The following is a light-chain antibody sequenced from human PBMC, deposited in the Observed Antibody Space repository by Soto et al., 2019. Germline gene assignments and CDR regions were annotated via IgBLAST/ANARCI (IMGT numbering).Light chain of an antibody. CDR2: GAS. Sequence: EIVLTQSPGTLSLSPGERATLCCRASQSVSSSYLAWYQQKPGQAPRLLIYGASSRATGIPDRFSGSGSGTDFTLTISRLEPVDFAVYYCQQYGSSTGWTFGQGTKVDI. CDR3: QQYGSSTGWT. CDR1: QSVSSSY. V-gene: IGKV3-20*01. J-gene: IGKJ1*01.